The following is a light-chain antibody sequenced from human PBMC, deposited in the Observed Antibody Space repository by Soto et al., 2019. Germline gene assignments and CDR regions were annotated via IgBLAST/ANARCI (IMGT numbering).Light chain of an antibody. CDR1: SSDVGGYNY. J-gene: IGLJ1*01. Sequence: QSALTQPASVSGSPGQSITISCTGTSSDVGGYNYVSWYQQHPGKAPKLMIYEVSNRPSGVSNRFSGSKSGNTASLTISGLQAEDEADYYCSSYTSSSILEVFGTGTKLTVL. CDR2: EVS. V-gene: IGLV2-14*01. CDR3: SSYTSSSILEV.